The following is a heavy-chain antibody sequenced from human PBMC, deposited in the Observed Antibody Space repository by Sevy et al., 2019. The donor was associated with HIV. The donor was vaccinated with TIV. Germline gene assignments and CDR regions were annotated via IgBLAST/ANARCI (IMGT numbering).Heavy chain of an antibody. J-gene: IGHJ5*02. Sequence: GGSLRLSCAASGFTFSSYAMSWVRQAPGKGLEWVSGISDSGDNTYFADSVKGRFTISRDNSKNTLYMQMNSLRAEDTAVYYCAKVPIAAADTGWFDPWGQRTLVTDSS. D-gene: IGHD6-13*01. CDR2: ISDSGDNT. CDR3: AKVPIAAADTGWFDP. V-gene: IGHV3-23*01. CDR1: GFTFSSYA.